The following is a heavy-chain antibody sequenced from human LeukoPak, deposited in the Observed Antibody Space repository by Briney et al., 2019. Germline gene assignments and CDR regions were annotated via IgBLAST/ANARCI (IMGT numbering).Heavy chain of an antibody. CDR1: GFTFSSYS. CDR2: ISSSSNYI. Sequence: GGSLRLSCAASGFTFSSYSMNWVRQAPGKGLEWVSSISSSSNYIYYADSVKGRFTISRDNAKNSLYLQMNSLRAEDTAVYYCARGGGYYDSSGPGVPFDIWGQGTMVTVSS. D-gene: IGHD3-22*01. CDR3: ARGGGYYDSSGPGVPFDI. J-gene: IGHJ3*02. V-gene: IGHV3-21*01.